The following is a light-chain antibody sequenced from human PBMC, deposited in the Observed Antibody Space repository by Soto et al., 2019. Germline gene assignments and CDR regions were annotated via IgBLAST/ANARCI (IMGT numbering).Light chain of an antibody. J-gene: IGKJ2*01. CDR3: QRYGRSPPYT. V-gene: IGKV3-20*01. Sequence: EIVLTQSPGTLSLSPGESATLSCTASQRVASSHIAWDRQKPGQAPWLLIYGASNTSTVIPDRFGGSGSGIDFTLTISTVDAEDSAVYYCQRYGRSPPYTFGQGTQLTIK. CDR2: GAS. CDR1: QRVASSH.